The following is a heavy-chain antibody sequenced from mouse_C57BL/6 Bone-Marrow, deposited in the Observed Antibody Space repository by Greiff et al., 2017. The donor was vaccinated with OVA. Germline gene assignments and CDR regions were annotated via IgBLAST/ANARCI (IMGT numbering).Heavy chain of an antibody. CDR3: SRSRITTYYFEY. Sequence: QVQLKQSGAELVKPGASVKLSCKASGYTFTSYWMHWVKQRPGQGLEWIGMIHPTSGSTNYNEKFKSKAPLTVDTSSSTAYMQLSSLTSEDSAVYYCSRSRITTYYFEYWGKGTTLTVAT. CDR1: GYTFTSYW. CDR2: IHPTSGST. J-gene: IGHJ2*01. D-gene: IGHD1-1*01. V-gene: IGHV1-64*01.